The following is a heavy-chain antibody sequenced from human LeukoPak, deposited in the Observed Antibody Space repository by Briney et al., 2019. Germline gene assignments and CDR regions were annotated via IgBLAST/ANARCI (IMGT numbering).Heavy chain of an antibody. Sequence: GGSLRLSCAASGFTFSSYEMNWVRQAPGKGLEGVSYLSSSSSTIYYADSVKGRFTISRDNAKNSLYLQMNSLRDEDTAVYYCARDAGGYTSVYAFDIWGQGTMVTVSS. CDR2: LSSSSSTI. D-gene: IGHD2-15*01. V-gene: IGHV3-48*02. CDR1: GFTFSSYE. CDR3: ARDAGGYTSVYAFDI. J-gene: IGHJ3*02.